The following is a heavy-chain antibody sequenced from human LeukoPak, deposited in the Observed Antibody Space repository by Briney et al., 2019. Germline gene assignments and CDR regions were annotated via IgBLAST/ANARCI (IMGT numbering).Heavy chain of an antibody. CDR2: INPNSGGT. D-gene: IGHD1-26*01. CDR1: GYTFTGYY. CDR3: ARQLVGAPRDYYYYGMDV. J-gene: IGHJ6*02. V-gene: IGHV1-2*02. Sequence: ASVKVSCKASGYTFTGYYMHWVRQAPGQGLEWMGWINPNSGGTNYAQKFQGRVTMTRDTSISTAYMELSRLRSDDTAVYYCARQLVGAPRDYYYYGMDVWGQGTTVTVSS.